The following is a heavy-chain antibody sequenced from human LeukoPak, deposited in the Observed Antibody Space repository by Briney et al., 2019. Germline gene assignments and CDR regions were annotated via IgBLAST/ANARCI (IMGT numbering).Heavy chain of an antibody. CDR3: ASRSGLLWFGEFNY. J-gene: IGHJ4*02. V-gene: IGHV4-31*03. CDR1: GGSISSGGYY. D-gene: IGHD3-10*01. Sequence: PSETLSLTCTVSGGSISSGGYYWSWIRQHPGKGLEWIGEINHSGSTNYNPSLKSRVTISVDTSKNQFSLKLSSVTAADTAVYYCASRSGLLWFGEFNYWGQGTLVTVSS. CDR2: INHSGST.